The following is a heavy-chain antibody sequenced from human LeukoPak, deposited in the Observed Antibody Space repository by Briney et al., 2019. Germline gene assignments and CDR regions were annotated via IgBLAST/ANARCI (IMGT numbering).Heavy chain of an antibody. Sequence: ASVKVSCKASGGTFSSYAISWVRQAPGQGLEWMGRIIPIFGTANYAQKFQGRVTITTDESTSTAYMELSSLRSEDTAVYYCARDQDLGNWFDPWGQGTLVTVSS. V-gene: IGHV1-69*05. J-gene: IGHJ5*02. CDR3: ARDQDLGNWFDP. CDR1: GGTFSSYA. CDR2: IIPIFGTA.